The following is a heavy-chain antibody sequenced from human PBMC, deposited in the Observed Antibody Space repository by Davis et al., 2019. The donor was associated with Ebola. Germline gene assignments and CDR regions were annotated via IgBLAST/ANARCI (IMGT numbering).Heavy chain of an antibody. Sequence: GESLKISCAASGFTFSSYWMHWVRQAPGKGLVWVSRINSDGSSTSYADSVKGRFTISRDNSKNTLYLQMNSLRAEDTAVYYCAKDHFTYYDFWSGYGFQFHWGQGTLVTVSS. CDR1: GFTFSSYW. CDR2: INSDGSST. V-gene: IGHV3-74*01. J-gene: IGHJ4*02. CDR3: AKDHFTYYDFWSGYGFQFH. D-gene: IGHD3-3*01.